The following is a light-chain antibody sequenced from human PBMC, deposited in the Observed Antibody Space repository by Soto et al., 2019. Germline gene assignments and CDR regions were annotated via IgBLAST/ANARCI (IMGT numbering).Light chain of an antibody. J-gene: IGLJ1*01. CDR3: PSYDSSLSGSLYV. CDR2: HVS. Sequence: QSVLTQPASVSGSPGQSITISCTGTSSDVGGYNYVSWYQQYPGKAPKLMIYHVSNRPSGVSNRFSGSKSGNSASLAITGLQAEDEADYYCPSYDSSLSGSLYVFGTGTKVTVL. V-gene: IGLV2-14*01. CDR1: SSDVGGYNY.